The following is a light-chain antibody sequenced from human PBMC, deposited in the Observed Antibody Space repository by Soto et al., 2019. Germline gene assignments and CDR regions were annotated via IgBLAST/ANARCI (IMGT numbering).Light chain of an antibody. CDR3: QQANSFPRN. J-gene: IGKJ3*01. V-gene: IGKV1-12*01. CDR1: QGVGYW. CDR2: AAS. Sequence: DIQITHSPCALSASVVERVTITFLASQGVGYWLAWYQQKPGKAPKLLIYAASSLQSGVPSRFSGSGSGTGFTLTINNLQPEDFATYYCQQANSFPRNFGPGTKVDIK.